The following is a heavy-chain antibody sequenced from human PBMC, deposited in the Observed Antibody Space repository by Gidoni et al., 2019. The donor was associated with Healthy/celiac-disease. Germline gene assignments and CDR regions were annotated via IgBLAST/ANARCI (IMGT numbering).Heavy chain of an antibody. Sequence: EVQLVESGGGLVQPGGSLRLSCSASGFTFSCFAMHWVRQDPGKGREDVSAISSKGGRTNYADSVKGRFTNSRDNSKNTLYLQMSSLRAEDTAVYYCVKDWGPVGATYYFDYWGQGTLVTVSS. CDR3: VKDWGPVGATYYFDY. CDR1: GFTFSCFA. J-gene: IGHJ4*02. D-gene: IGHD1-26*01. CDR2: ISSKGGRT. V-gene: IGHV3-64D*09.